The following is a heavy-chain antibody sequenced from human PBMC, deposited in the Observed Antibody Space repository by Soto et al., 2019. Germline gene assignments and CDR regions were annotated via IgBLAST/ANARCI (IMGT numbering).Heavy chain of an antibody. CDR3: AIADCSSNSCYFYYGMDV. D-gene: IGHD2-2*01. J-gene: IGHJ6*02. CDR1: GYTLTTYA. CDR2: INGGNGNT. Sequence: ASVKVSCKASGYTLTTYAMHWVRQAPGQRLEWMGWINGGNGNTKYSQRFQGRVTITRDTSASTDYMELSSLTSEDTAVYYCAIADCSSNSCYFYYGMDVWGQGTTVTGSS. V-gene: IGHV1-3*01.